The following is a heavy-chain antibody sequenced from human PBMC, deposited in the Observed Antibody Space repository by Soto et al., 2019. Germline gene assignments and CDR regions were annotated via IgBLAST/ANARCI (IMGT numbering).Heavy chain of an antibody. D-gene: IGHD3-3*01. Sequence: QVQLVQSGAEVKKPGASVKVSCKASGYTFTGYYMHWVRQAPGQGLEWMGWINPNSGGTNYAQKFQGWVTMTRDTSISTAYMELSRLRSDDTAVYYCARDPKRTYYDFWSGYYEGYYYGMDVWGQGTTVTVSS. J-gene: IGHJ6*02. CDR1: GYTFTGYY. V-gene: IGHV1-2*04. CDR3: ARDPKRTYYDFWSGYYEGYYYGMDV. CDR2: INPNSGGT.